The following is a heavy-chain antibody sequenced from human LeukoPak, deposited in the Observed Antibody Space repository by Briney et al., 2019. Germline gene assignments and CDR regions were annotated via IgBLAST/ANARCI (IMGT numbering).Heavy chain of an antibody. CDR3: ARDGPRSPFGGYDP. D-gene: IGHD3-3*01. CDR2: VYYTVSP. Sequence: PSETLSLTCTVSGGSISSYYWSWIRQPPGKGLEWIGYVYYTVSPNYNPSLKSRVTISVDTSKNQFSLKLSSVTAADTAVYYCARDGPRSPFGGYDPWGQGTLVTVSS. J-gene: IGHJ5*02. CDR1: GGSISSYY. V-gene: IGHV4-59*01.